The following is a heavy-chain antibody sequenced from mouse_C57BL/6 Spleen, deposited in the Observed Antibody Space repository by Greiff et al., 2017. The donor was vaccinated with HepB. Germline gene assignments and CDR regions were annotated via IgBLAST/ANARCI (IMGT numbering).Heavy chain of an antibody. CDR1: GYTFTSYW. J-gene: IGHJ3*01. CDR2: IDPSDSYT. V-gene: IGHV1-59*01. Sequence: VQLQQPGAELVRPGTSVKLSCKASGYTFTSYWMHWVKQRPGQGLEWIGVIDPSDSYTNYNQKFKGKATLTVDTSSSTAYMQLSSLTSEDSAVYYCARLNYYGSSPAWFAYWGQGTLVTVSA. D-gene: IGHD1-1*01. CDR3: ARLNYYGSSPAWFAY.